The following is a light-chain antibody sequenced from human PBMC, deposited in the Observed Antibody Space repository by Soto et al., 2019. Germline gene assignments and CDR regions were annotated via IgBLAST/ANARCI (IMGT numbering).Light chain of an antibody. J-gene: IGKJ1*01. CDR2: AAS. CDR3: QQLNSYPRT. CDR1: QGLSSY. Sequence: IQLTQSPSSLSASVGNRVTITCRASQGLSSYLAWYQQKPGKAPKLLIYAASTLQSGVPSRFSGSGSGTDFTLTISSLQAEGFATYYCQQLNSYPRTFGQGTTVDIK. V-gene: IGKV1-9*01.